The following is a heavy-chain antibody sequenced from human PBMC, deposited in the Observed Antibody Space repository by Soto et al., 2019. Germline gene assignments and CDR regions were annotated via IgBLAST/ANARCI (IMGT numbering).Heavy chain of an antibody. Sequence: ASVKVSCKASGGTFSSYAISWVRQAPGQGLEWMGGIIPIFGTANYAQKFQGRVTITADKSTCTAYMELSSLRSEDTAGYYCARARMAAAGRSRSNYFEYWGQGTLVTV. CDR2: IIPIFGTA. D-gene: IGHD6-13*01. CDR3: ARARMAAAGRSRSNYFEY. V-gene: IGHV1-69*06. J-gene: IGHJ4*02. CDR1: GGTFSSYA.